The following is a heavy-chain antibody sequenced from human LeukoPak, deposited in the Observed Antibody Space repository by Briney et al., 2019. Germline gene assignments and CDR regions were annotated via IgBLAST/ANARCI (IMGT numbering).Heavy chain of an antibody. V-gene: IGHV3-49*04. CDR1: GFTLGDYA. J-gene: IGHJ4*02. CDR3: TRGHGAAAGLLHS. CDR2: IRSKAYGGTT. D-gene: IGHD6-13*01. Sequence: PGGSLRLSCTASGFTLGDYAMSWVRHAPGKGLEWVSFIRSKAYGGTTEYAASVKVRFTISRDDSKSIAYLQMNSLKTEDTAVYYCTRGHGAAAGLLHSWGQGTLVTVSS.